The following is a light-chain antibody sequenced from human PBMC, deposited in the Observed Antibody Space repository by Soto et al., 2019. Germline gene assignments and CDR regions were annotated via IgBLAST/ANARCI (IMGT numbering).Light chain of an antibody. CDR2: EVN. J-gene: IGLJ1*01. CDR3: ASYAGNIIYV. Sequence: QSVLTQPPSASGSPGQSVAISCTGTSSDVGAYNYVTWYQQHPGKAPKLIIYEVNKRPSGVPDRFSGSKSGNTASLTVSGLQAEDEADYYCASYAGNIIYVFGTGTKLTVL. V-gene: IGLV2-8*01. CDR1: SSDVGAYNY.